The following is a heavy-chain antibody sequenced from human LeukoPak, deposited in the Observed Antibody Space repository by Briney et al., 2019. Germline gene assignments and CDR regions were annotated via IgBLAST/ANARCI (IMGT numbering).Heavy chain of an antibody. CDR2: INPNSGGT. J-gene: IGHJ5*02. V-gene: IGHV1-2*02. CDR1: GYTFTGYY. D-gene: IGHD2-2*01. Sequence: ASVEVSCKASGYTFTGYYMHWVRQAPGQGLEWMGWINPNSGGTNYAQKFQGRVTMTRDTSISTAYMELSRLRSDDTAVYYCARGDIVVVPAAKSTRFDPWGQGTLVTVSS. CDR3: ARGDIVVVPAAKSTRFDP.